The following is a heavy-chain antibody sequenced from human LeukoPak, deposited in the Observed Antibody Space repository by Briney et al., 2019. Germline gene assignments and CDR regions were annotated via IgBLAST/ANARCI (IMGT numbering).Heavy chain of an antibody. D-gene: IGHD3-10*01. J-gene: IGHJ5*02. Sequence: PGGSLRLSCEASGFVFSSYWMSWVRQAPGKGLEWVANVKEDGRETSYVDSVKGRFTISRDNAKNSLFLHMNSLRAEDTAVYYCAKDSGRRLFITMVRSTLPSWFDPWGQGTLVTVSS. CDR2: VKEDGRET. CDR3: AKDSGRRLFITMVRSTLPSWFDP. V-gene: IGHV3-7*03. CDR1: GFVFSSYW.